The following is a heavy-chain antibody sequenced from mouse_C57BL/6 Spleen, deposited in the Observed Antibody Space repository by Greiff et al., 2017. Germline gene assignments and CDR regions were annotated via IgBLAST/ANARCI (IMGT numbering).Heavy chain of an antibody. CDR1: GFSFNTHA. CDR3: VRESNYYAMDY. J-gene: IGHJ4*01. Sequence: EVQRVESGGGLVQPKGSLKLSCAASGFSFNTHAMNWVRQAPGKGLEWVARIRSKSNNYATYYADSVKDRFTISRDDSESMLYLQMNNLKTEDTAMYYCVRESNYYAMDYWGQGTSVTVSS. V-gene: IGHV10-1*01. CDR2: IRSKSNNYAT. D-gene: IGHD2-5*01.